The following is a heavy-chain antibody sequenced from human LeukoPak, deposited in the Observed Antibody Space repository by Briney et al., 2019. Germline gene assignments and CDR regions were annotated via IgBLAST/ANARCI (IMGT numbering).Heavy chain of an antibody. Sequence: NPSETLSLTCTVSGGSISSSSYYWGWIRQPPGKGLEWIGSSYYSGSTYYNPSLKSRVTISVDTSKNQFSLKLSSVTAADTAVYYCRGNSGRGYYYYYMDVWGKGTTVTVSS. CDR2: SYYSGST. CDR1: GGSISSSSYY. CDR3: RGNSGRGYYYYYMDV. J-gene: IGHJ6*03. D-gene: IGHD4-23*01. V-gene: IGHV4-39*07.